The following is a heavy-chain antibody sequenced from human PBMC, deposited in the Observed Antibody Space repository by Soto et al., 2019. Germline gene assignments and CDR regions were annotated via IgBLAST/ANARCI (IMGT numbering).Heavy chain of an antibody. CDR1: GGSLSSGGYY. V-gene: IGHV4-31*03. J-gene: IGHJ6*03. CDR2: IYYSGST. D-gene: IGHD3-10*01. CDR3: ARARGDYYYYYYMDV. Sequence: TLSLTCTVSGGSLSSGGYYWSWIRQHPGKGLEWIGYIYYSGSTYYNPSLKSRVTISVDTSKNQFSLKLSSVTAADTAVYYCARARGDYYYYYYMDVWGKGTTVTVSS.